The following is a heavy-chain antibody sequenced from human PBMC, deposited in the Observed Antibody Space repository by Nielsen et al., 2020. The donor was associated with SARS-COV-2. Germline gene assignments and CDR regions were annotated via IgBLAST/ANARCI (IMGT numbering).Heavy chain of an antibody. CDR1: GFTFSSYW. D-gene: IGHD3-3*01. CDR2: INSDGSST. CDR3: ARDAYDFPPNSFDY. Sequence: GESLKISCAASGFTFSSYWMHWVRQAPGKGLVWVSRINSDGSSTSYADSVKGRFTIPRDNAKNTLYLQMNSLRAEDTAVYYCARDAYDFPPNSFDYWGQGTLVTVSS. J-gene: IGHJ4*02. V-gene: IGHV3-74*01.